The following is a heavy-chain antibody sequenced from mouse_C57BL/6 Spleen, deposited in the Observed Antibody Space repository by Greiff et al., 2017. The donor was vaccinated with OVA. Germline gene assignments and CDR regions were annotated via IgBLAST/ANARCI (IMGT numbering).Heavy chain of an antibody. V-gene: IGHV1-15*01. J-gene: IGHJ2*01. CDR3: TRSDGSSRRYFDY. CDR1: GYTFTDYE. CDR2: IDPETGGT. Sequence: QVHVQQSGAELVRPGASVTLSCKASGYTFTDYEMHWVKQTPVHGLEWIGAIDPETGGTAYNQKFKGKAILTADKSSSTAYMELRSLTSEDSAVYYCTRSDGSSRRYFDYWGQGTTLTVSS. D-gene: IGHD1-1*01.